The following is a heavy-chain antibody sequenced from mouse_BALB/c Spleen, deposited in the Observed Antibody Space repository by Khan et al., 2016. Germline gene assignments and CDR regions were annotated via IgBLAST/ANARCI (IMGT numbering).Heavy chain of an antibody. CDR3: AISGDNYDFDY. CDR2: INTYTGEP. V-gene: IGHV9-3-1*01. J-gene: IGHJ2*01. CDR1: GYTFTNYG. D-gene: IGHD1-3*01. Sequence: QIQLVQSGPELKKPGETVKISCKASGYTFTNYGMNWVKQAPGKGLKWMGWINTYTGEPTYTDDFKERFAFSLETSVSTAYLQIINLKKEDTATYFCAISGDNYDFDYWGQGTTLTVSS.